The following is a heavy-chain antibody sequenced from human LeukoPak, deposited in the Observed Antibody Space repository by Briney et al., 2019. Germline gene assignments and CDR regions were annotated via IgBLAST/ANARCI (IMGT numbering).Heavy chain of an antibody. D-gene: IGHD1-1*01. Sequence: PGGSLRLSCVASGFTFPSYWMSWVRQAPGKGLEWVANIKHDGSERYYVDSVKGRFTISRDDAKKSVYLQMTSLRAEDTALYYCAKELEVDYWGQGTLVTVSS. CDR2: IKHDGSER. CDR3: AKELEVDY. J-gene: IGHJ4*02. V-gene: IGHV3-7*03. CDR1: GFTFPSYW.